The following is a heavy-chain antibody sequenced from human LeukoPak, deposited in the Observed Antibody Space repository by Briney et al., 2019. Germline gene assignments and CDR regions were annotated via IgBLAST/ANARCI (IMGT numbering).Heavy chain of an antibody. J-gene: IGHJ4*02. CDR3: ARASTYCSSTTCYFDY. CDR2: ISSSSSAI. D-gene: IGHD2-2*01. CDR1: GFTFSTYS. Sequence: QPGGSLILSCAASGFTFSTYSMNWVRQAPGKGLEWVSYISSSSSAIYYADSVKGRFTISRDNAKNSLYLQMNSLRDEDTAVYYCARASTYCSSTTCYFDYWGQGTPVTVSS. V-gene: IGHV3-48*02.